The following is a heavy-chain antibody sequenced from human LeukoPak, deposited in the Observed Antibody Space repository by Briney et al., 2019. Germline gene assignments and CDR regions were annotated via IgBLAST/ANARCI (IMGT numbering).Heavy chain of an antibody. J-gene: IGHJ6*02. D-gene: IGHD3-22*01. CDR1: GGTFSSYA. Sequence: SVKVSCKASGGTFSSYAISWVRQAPGQGLEWMGRIIPILGIANYAQKFQGRVTMTEDTSTDTAYMELSSLRSEDTAVYYCATDWVYDSSYGMDVWGQGTTVTVSS. CDR3: ATDWVYDSSYGMDV. CDR2: IIPILGIA. V-gene: IGHV1-69*04.